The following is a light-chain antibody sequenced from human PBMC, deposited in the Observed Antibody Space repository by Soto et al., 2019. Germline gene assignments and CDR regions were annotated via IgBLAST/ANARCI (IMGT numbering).Light chain of an antibody. CDR1: QSISSY. CDR3: QQSYSTLRT. J-gene: IGKJ1*01. CDR2: AAS. Sequence: DIQMTQSPSSLSASVGDRVTITCRASQSISSYLNGYQQKPGKATELLIYAASRLQSGVPSRFSGSGSGTDFTLTISSLQPEDFATYFCQQSYSTLRTFGQGTKVEFK. V-gene: IGKV1-39*01.